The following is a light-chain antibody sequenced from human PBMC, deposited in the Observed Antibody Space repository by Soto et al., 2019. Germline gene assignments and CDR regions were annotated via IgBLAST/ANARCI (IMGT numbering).Light chain of an antibody. CDR1: QSVLSRSNNKNC. CDR3: QHYLSIPWT. V-gene: IGKV4-1*01. CDR2: WAS. J-gene: IGKJ1*01. Sequence: DIVMTQSPESLAVSLGERATINCKSSQSVLSRSNNKNCLAWYQQKSGQPPKLLIYWASARESGVPDRFSGSGSETDFTLTISSLQAEDVAEYYCQHYLSIPWTFGQGTRVEIK.